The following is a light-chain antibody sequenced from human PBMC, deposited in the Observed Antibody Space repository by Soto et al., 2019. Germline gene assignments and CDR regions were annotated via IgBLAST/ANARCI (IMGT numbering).Light chain of an antibody. V-gene: IGLV2-23*02. J-gene: IGLJ2*01. CDR3: CSYAGSSAFVI. CDR2: EDT. CDR1: SSDVGSYNL. Sequence: QSALTQPASVSGSPGQSITISCTGTSSDVGSYNLVSWYQQHPGKAPKLMIYEDTERPSGLSNRFSGSKSGNTASLTISGLQAEDEADYYCCSYAGSSAFVIFGGGTKLTV.